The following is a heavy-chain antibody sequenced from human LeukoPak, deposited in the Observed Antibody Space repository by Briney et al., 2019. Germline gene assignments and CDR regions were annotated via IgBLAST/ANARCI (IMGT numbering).Heavy chain of an antibody. V-gene: IGHV1-18*01. CDR1: GYTFTSYG. Sequence: ASVNVSCKASGYTFTSYGISWVRQAPGQGLEWMGWISAYNGNTNYAQKLQGRVTMTTDTSTSTAYMDLRSLRSDDTAVYYCARGGLGSYPDHYHYYYMDVWGKGTTVTVSS. CDR3: ARGGLGSYPDHYHYYYMDV. D-gene: IGHD1-26*01. J-gene: IGHJ6*03. CDR2: ISAYNGNT.